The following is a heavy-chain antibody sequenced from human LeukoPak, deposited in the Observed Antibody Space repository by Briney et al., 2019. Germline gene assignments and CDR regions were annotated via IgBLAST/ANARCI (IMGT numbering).Heavy chain of an antibody. J-gene: IGHJ4*02. D-gene: IGHD4-11*01. V-gene: IGHV3-30-3*01. CDR2: MSYSEGDK. CDR1: GFSFSSHA. Sequence: GGSLRLSCAVSGFSFSSHAMHWVRQAPGKGLEWVAEMSYSEGDKHYADSVKGRFTISIDNSKNMLYLQMDSLRAEDTAVYFCARDLKRHSNPIYYFDYWGQGTLVTVSS. CDR3: ARDLKRHSNPIYYFDY.